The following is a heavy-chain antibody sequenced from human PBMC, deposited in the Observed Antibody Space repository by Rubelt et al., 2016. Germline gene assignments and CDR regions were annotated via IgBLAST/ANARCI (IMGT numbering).Heavy chain of an antibody. CDR2: INQDGSLI. CDR1: GFTVSSNY. Sequence: EVQLVESGGGLIQPGGSLRLSCAASGFTVSSNYMSWVRQAPGKGLEWVANINQDGSLINYVDSVKGRFIIARDNAKSSLYLQMNGLRVEDTAMYYCARDSHSFDPWGQGTLVTVSS. V-gene: IGHV3-7*03. CDR3: ARDSHSFDP. D-gene: IGHD3-3*02. J-gene: IGHJ5*02.